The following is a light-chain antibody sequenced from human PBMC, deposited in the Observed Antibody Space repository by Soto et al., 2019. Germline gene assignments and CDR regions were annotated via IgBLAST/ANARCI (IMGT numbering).Light chain of an antibody. V-gene: IGKV3-15*01. CDR3: HQYNNWPWT. CDR2: AAS. J-gene: IGKJ1*01. CDR1: QRVNNH. Sequence: ETVMTQSPVTLAVSPGDTATLSCRASQRVNNHFAWYQQKPGQAPRLLIYAASTRAAGVPVRFSGSGSETEFTLTIRSLQSEDFALYYCHQYNNWPWTFGQGTKVDIK.